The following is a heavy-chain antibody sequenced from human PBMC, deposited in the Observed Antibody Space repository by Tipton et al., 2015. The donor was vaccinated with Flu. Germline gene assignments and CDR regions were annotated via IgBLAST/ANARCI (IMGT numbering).Heavy chain of an antibody. D-gene: IGHD6-13*01. J-gene: IGHJ4*02. CDR1: GGSISSSSYY. V-gene: IGHV4-39*01. CDR2: IYYSGST. CDR3: ARLPASWTQQQLVGFDY. Sequence: TLSLTCTVSGGSISSSSYYWGWIRQPPGKGLEWIGSIYYSGSTYYNPSLKSRVTISVDTSKNQFSLKLSSVTAADTAVYYCARLPASWTQQQLVGFDYWGQGTLVTVSS.